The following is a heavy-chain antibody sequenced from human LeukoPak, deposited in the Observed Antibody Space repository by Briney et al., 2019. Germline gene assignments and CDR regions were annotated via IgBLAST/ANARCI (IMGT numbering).Heavy chain of an antibody. Sequence: GGSLRLSCAASGFTINSYFMNWVRQAPGRGLEWVSSISGSSSYIYSADSLKGRFSISRDNSKNTLYLQMNSLRAEDTAVYYCARDRTGQQLISRKEYYYMDVWGKGTTVTISS. CDR1: GFTINSYF. D-gene: IGHD4-11*01. CDR3: ARDRTGQQLISRKEYYYMDV. J-gene: IGHJ6*03. CDR2: ISGSSSYI. V-gene: IGHV3-21*01.